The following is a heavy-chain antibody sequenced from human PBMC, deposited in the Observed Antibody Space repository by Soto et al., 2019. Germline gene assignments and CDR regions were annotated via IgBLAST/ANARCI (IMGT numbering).Heavy chain of an antibody. V-gene: IGHV3-33*01. Sequence: QVQLVESGGGVVQPGRSLRLSCAASGFTFSDYGMHWVRQAPGKGLEWVAIIWYDGTNKYYAESVKGRFTISRDNSKNTLSLQMSSLRAEDTAVYYCTRDIVMGAYIDAFDIWGQGTMVTVS. CDR1: GFTFSDYG. CDR2: IWYDGTNK. J-gene: IGHJ3*02. D-gene: IGHD3-22*01. CDR3: TRDIVMGAYIDAFDI.